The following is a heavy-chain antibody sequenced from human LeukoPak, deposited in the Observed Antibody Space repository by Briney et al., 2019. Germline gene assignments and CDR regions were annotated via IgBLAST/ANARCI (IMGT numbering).Heavy chain of an antibody. J-gene: IGHJ4*02. D-gene: IGHD6-6*01. CDR3: AKGITPYSSSSPDY. V-gene: IGHV3-9*03. Sequence: PGRSLRLSXAASGFTFDDYAMHWVRQAPGKGLEWVSGISWNSGSICYADSVKGRFTISRDNAKNSLYLQMNSLRAEDMALYYCAKGITPYSSSSPDYWGQGTLVTVSS. CDR2: ISWNSGSI. CDR1: GFTFDDYA.